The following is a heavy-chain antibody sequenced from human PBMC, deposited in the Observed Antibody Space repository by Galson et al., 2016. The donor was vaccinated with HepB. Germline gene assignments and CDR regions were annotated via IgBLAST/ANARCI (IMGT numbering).Heavy chain of an antibody. CDR2: ISPDGSNA. CDR3: ATDIVVVPAAQDYDYYYGMDV. CDR1: GFTFSRYW. V-gene: IGHV3-74*01. J-gene: IGHJ6*04. Sequence: SLRLSCAAPGFTFSRYWMYWVRQAPGKGLVWVSRISPDGSNAIYADSVKGRFTISRDNSKNTPYLQMNSLRAEDTAVYYCATDIVVVPAAQDYDYYYGMDVWGKGTTVTVSS. D-gene: IGHD2-2*01.